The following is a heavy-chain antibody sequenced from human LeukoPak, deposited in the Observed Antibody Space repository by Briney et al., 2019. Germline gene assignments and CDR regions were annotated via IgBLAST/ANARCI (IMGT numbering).Heavy chain of an antibody. CDR1: GGSISSSSYY. V-gene: IGHV4-39*07. CDR2: IYYSGST. Sequence: SETLSLTCTVSGGSISSSSYYWGWIRQPPGKGLEWIGSIYYSGSTYYNPSLKSRVTISVDTSKNQFSLKLSSVTAADTAVYYCARVPAAYYYYYYNMDVWGKGTTVTVSS. J-gene: IGHJ6*03. CDR3: ARVPAAYYYYYYNMDV.